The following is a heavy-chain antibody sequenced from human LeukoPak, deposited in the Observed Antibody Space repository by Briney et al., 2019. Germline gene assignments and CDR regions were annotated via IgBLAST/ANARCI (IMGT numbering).Heavy chain of an antibody. CDR3: ARGYYDSSGYYYDYYYYMDV. D-gene: IGHD3-22*01. J-gene: IGHJ6*03. Sequence: SETLSLTCAVYGGSFSGYYWSWIRQPPGKGLEWIGEINHSGSTNYNPSLKSRVTISVDTSKNQFSLKLSSVTAADTAVYYCARGYYDSSGYYYDYYYYMDVWGKGTTVTVSS. V-gene: IGHV4-34*01. CDR1: GGSFSGYY. CDR2: INHSGST.